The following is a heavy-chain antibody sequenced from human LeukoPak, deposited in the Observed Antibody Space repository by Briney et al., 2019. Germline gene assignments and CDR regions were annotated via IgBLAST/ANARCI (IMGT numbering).Heavy chain of an antibody. D-gene: IGHD3-22*01. J-gene: IGHJ4*02. CDR3: ARDLPGYYYDSSGPIFDY. V-gene: IGHV1-69*04. CDR2: IIPILGIA. CDR1: GGTFSSYA. Sequence: SVKVSCKASGGTFSSYAISWVRQAPGQGLEWMGRIIPILGIANYAQKFQGRVTITADKSTSTAYMELSSLRSEDTAVYYCARDLPGYYYDSSGPIFDYWGQGTLVTVSS.